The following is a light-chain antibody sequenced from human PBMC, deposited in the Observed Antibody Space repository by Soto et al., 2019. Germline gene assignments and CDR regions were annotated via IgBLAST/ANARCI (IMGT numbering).Light chain of an antibody. CDR1: QTVRIY. V-gene: IGKV1-5*03. CDR3: QQYYIYPAA. J-gene: IGKJ3*01. Sequence: DIQMTQSPSTLSASVGDRVTITCRSSQTVRIYLAWYQQKPGKAPKLLIYQTSSFQSGDPPRFSGSGFETEFTLAISILQPGDFATYYSQQYYIYPAAFGLGTKLESK. CDR2: QTS.